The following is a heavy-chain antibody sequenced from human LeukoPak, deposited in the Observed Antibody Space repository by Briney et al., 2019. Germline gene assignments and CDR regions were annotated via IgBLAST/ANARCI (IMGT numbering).Heavy chain of an antibody. CDR1: GYTFTNSY. J-gene: IGHJ3*02. CDR2: INPDGGNT. V-gene: IGHV1-46*01. CDR3: ARIRDGYNDAYDI. Sequence: ASVKVSCKASGYTFTNSYIHWVRQAPGQALEWMGLINPDGGNTNYAQNFQGRVTLTRDTSTGTVYMELSSLRSEDTAIYYCARIRDGYNDAYDIWGQGTVVTVPS. D-gene: IGHD5-24*01.